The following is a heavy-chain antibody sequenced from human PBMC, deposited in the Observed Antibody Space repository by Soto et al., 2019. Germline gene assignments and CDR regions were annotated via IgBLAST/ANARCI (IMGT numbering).Heavy chain of an antibody. V-gene: IGHV1-18*01. CDR3: ARGWIQLWLQWVDY. CDR2: ISAYNGNT. CDR1: GYTFTSYG. J-gene: IGHJ4*02. Sequence: QVQLVQSGAEVKKPGASVKVSCKASGYTFTSYGISWVRQAPGQGLEWMGWISAYNGNTNKAQKLQGRINMTTDTPTGTAYMELGSLGSDDTAVYYCARGWIQLWLQWVDYWGQGTLVTVSS. D-gene: IGHD5-18*01.